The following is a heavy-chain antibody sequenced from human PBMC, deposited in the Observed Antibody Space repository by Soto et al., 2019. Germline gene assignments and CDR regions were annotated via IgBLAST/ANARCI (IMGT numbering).Heavy chain of an antibody. Sequence: SETLSLTCAVSGGSISSGDYSWNWIRQPPGKGLEWIGYIYNGGNTYYNPSLQSRITMSVDRSRNQFSLKLNSVTAADTALYFCARVRREYDTSGPVDYWGQGTLVTVSS. CDR1: GGSISSGDYS. CDR2: IYNGGNT. V-gene: IGHV4-30-2*01. J-gene: IGHJ4*02. CDR3: ARVRREYDTSGPVDY. D-gene: IGHD3-22*01.